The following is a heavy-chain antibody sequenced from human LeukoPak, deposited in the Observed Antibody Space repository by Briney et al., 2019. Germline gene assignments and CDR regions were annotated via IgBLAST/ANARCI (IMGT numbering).Heavy chain of an antibody. V-gene: IGHV3-74*01. CDR2: INSDGSST. CDR3: ARADDSSGYYRISIDY. Sequence: GGSLRLSCAASGFTFSSYWMHWVRQAPGKGLVWVSRINSDGSSTSYADSVKGRFTISRDNAKNTLYLQMNSLRAEDTAVYYCARADDSSGYYRISIDYWGQGTLVTVSS. J-gene: IGHJ4*02. CDR1: GFTFSSYW. D-gene: IGHD3-22*01.